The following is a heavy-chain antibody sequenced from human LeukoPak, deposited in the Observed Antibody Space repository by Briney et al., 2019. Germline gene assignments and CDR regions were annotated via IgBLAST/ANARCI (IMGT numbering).Heavy chain of an antibody. V-gene: IGHV3-30-3*01. J-gene: IGHJ4*02. D-gene: IGHD3-22*01. CDR1: GFTFSSYA. CDR3: ARDYDSSGYWEFDY. Sequence: PGGSLRLSCAASGFTFSSYAMHWVRQAPGKGLEWVAVISYDGSNKYYADSVKGRFTISRDNSKNTLYLQMNSLRAEDTAVYYCARDYDSSGYWEFDYWGQGTLVTVSP. CDR2: ISYDGSNK.